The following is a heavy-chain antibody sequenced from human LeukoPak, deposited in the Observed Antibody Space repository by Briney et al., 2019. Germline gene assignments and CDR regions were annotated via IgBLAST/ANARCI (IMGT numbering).Heavy chain of an antibody. CDR3: ARMDYDSSGYYYGYFDY. D-gene: IGHD3-22*01. CDR2: IYSGGST. V-gene: IGHV3-53*01. J-gene: IGHJ4*02. CDR1: GFTVSSNY. Sequence: GGSLRLSCAASGFTVSSNYMSWVRQAPGKGLEWVSVIYSGGSTYYADSVKGRFAISRDNSKNTLYLQMNSLRAEDTAVYYCARMDYDSSGYYYGYFDYWGQGTLVTVSS.